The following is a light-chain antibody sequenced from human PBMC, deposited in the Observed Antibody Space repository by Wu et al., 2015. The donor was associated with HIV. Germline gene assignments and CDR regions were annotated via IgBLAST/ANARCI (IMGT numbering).Light chain of an antibody. J-gene: IGKJ5*01. CDR1: QSVSNNY. CDR2: GAS. V-gene: IGKV3-20*01. Sequence: DNVLPQSPGTLSLSPGERATLFCRASQSVSNNYFAWYQQKPGQAPRVLVYGASSRAPGIPDRFSGSGSGTDFTLTISRLEPEDFAVYYCQQYATSITFGQGTRLEIK. CDR3: QQYATSIT.